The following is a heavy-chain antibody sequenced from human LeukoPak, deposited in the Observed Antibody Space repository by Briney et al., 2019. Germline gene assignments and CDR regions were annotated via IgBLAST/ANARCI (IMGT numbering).Heavy chain of an antibody. D-gene: IGHD6-13*01. CDR1: GGSISSSSYY. V-gene: IGHV4-39*07. J-gene: IGHJ6*03. CDR3: ARLAAGIPVLYYYYMDV. CDR2: IYYSGST. Sequence: PSETLSLTCTVSGGSISSSSYYWGWIRQPPGKGLEWIGSIYYSGSTYYNPSLKSRVTISVDTSKNQFSLKLSSVTAADTAVYYCARLAAGIPVLYYYYMDVWGKGTTVTISS.